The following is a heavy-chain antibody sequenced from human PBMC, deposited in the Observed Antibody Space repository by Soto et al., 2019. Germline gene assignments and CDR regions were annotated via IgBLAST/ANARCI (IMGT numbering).Heavy chain of an antibody. D-gene: IGHD6-13*01. CDR1: GFTVSSNY. V-gene: IGHV3-53*01. CDR3: ARAFRSGIAAAVYPANGMDV. J-gene: IGHJ6*02. Sequence: PGGSLRLSCAASGFTVSSNYMSWVRQAPGKGLEWVSVIYSGGSTYYADSVKGRFTISRDNSKNTLYLQMNSLRAEDTAVYYCARAFRSGIAAAVYPANGMDVWGQGTTVTVSS. CDR2: IYSGGST.